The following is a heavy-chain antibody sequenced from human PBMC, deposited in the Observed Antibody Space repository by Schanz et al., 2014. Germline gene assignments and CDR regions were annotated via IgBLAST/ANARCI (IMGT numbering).Heavy chain of an antibody. CDR3: ARGRGFYDY. Sequence: QVQLVQSGAEVKKPGSSMKVSCKASGGTFSTYPINWLRQAPGQGLEWMGRIIPILGIANYAQRFQGRVSITADTSTNTAYMELSSLTSEDTAVHYCARGRGFYDYWGQGTLXTVSS. CDR2: IIPILGIA. J-gene: IGHJ4*02. V-gene: IGHV1-69*02. CDR1: GGTFSTYP. D-gene: IGHD3-10*01.